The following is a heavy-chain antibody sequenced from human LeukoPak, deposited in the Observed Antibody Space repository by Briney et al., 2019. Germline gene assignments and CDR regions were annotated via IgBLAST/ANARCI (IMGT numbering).Heavy chain of an antibody. CDR1: GYTFTSYG. CDR3: ARSEYSSPDDNWFDP. D-gene: IGHD6-6*01. V-gene: IGHV1-18*01. Sequence: ASVKVSCKASGYTFTSYGISWVRQAPGQGLEWMGWISAYNGNTNYAQKLQGRVTMTTDTSTSTAYMELRSLRSDDTAVYYCARSEYSSPDDNWFDPWGQGTLVTVSS. J-gene: IGHJ5*02. CDR2: ISAYNGNT.